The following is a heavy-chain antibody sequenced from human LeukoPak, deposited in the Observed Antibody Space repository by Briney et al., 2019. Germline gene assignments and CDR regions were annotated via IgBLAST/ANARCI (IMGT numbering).Heavy chain of an antibody. CDR2: ISGHNGNT. CDR3: ARDNRGASWSWFDP. J-gene: IGHJ5*02. V-gene: IGHV1-18*01. Sequence: GASVKVSCKSSGYTFTSYGISWVRQAPGQGPEWMGWISGHNGNTKYAQKFQDRVTMSTDTSTSTAYMELRSLTSDDTAVYYCARDNRGASWSWFDPWGQGTLVTVSS. D-gene: IGHD6-13*01. CDR1: GYTFTSYG.